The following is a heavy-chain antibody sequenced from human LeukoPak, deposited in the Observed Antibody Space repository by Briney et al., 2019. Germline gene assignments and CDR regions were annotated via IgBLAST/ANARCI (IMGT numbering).Heavy chain of an antibody. CDR1: GFTFSTYSMN. CDR3: ARQAVAGNGFDY. D-gene: IGHD6-19*01. J-gene: IGHJ4*02. Sequence: PGGSLRLSCAASGFTFSTYSMNWVRQAPGKGLEWIGSIYYSGNTYYNPSLKSRVSTSVDTSKNQFSLKLSSVTAADTAVYYCARQAVAGNGFDYWGQGTLVTVSS. V-gene: IGHV4-59*04. CDR2: IYYSGNT.